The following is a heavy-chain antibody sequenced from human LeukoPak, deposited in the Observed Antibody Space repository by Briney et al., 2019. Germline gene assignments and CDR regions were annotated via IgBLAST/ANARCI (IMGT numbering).Heavy chain of an antibody. D-gene: IGHD6-13*01. CDR3: AKVEYSSSWFNRKYYFDY. CDR1: GFTFSSYA. Sequence: GGSLRLSCAASGFTFSSYAMSWVRQAPGKGLECVSAISGSGGSTYYADSVKGRFTISRDNSKNTMYLQMNSLRAEDTAVYYCAKVEYSSSWFNRKYYFDYWGQGTLVTVSS. J-gene: IGHJ4*02. CDR2: ISGSGGST. V-gene: IGHV3-23*01.